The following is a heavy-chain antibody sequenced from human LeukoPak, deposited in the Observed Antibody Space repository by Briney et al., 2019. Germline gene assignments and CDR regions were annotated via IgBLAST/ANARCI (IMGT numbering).Heavy chain of an antibody. CDR2: IHPSSSLT. V-gene: IGHV5-51*01. J-gene: IGHJ5*02. D-gene: IGHD1-1*01. Sequence: GESLKISCRVSGDGFDDYWIGWVRHMSGEGLQWVAIIHPSSSLTHYSPSFQGRVSISADRAITTAYLQWNSLRTSDTAMYFCARRVQLARLVVDWFDPWGQGTLVTVSS. CDR1: GDGFDDYW. CDR3: ARRVQLARLVVDWFDP.